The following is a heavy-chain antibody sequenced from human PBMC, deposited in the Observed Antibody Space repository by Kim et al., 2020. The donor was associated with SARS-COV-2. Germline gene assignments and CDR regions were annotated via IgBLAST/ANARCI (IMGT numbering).Heavy chain of an antibody. CDR3: ARHDYYDSSDYYRSDAFDI. J-gene: IGHJ3*02. V-gene: IGHV4-59*08. D-gene: IGHD3-22*01. Sequence: SRVTISVDTSKNQFSLKLSSVTAADTAVYYCARHDYYDSSDYYRSDAFDIWGQGTMVTVSS.